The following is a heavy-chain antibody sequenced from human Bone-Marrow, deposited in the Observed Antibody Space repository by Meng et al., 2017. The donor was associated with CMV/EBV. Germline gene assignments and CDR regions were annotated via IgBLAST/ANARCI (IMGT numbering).Heavy chain of an antibody. Sequence: ASVKVSCKASGYTFTGYYMHWVRQAPGQGLEWMGWINSNSGGTNYAQKFQGRVTMTRDTSISTAYMELSRLRSADTAVYYCAKSPPNIFGLIGAFDIWGQRTMVTVSS. CDR1: GYTFTGYY. J-gene: IGHJ3*02. CDR3: AKSPPNIFGLIGAFDI. V-gene: IGHV1-2*02. CDR2: INSNSGGT. D-gene: IGHD3/OR15-3a*01.